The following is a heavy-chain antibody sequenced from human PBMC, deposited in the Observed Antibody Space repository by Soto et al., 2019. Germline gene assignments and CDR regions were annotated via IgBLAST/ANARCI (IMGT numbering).Heavy chain of an antibody. J-gene: IGHJ6*02. CDR3: AREGPAPYYYSGMDV. CDR1: GYSFTTYG. V-gene: IGHV1-18*01. CDR2: ISGYNGNT. Sequence: QVQLVQSRGEVKKPGASVKVSCKTSGYSFTTYGISWVRQAPGQGLEWMGWISGYNGNTNYAQNLQGRVTMTTETSTSTAYMELRSLRSDDTAVYYCAREGPAPYYYSGMDVWGQGSTVTVSS.